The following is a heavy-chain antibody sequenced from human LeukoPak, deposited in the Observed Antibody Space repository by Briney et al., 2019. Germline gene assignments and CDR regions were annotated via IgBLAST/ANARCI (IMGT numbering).Heavy chain of an antibody. D-gene: IGHD2-2*01. CDR3: TRLSADSSSSRGFDY. Sequence: PSETLSLTCTVSGASISSYYWTWIRQPAGKGLEWIGRIYTSGSTNYNPSLKSRVAMSVDTSKNQFSLKLSSVTAADTAVYYCTRLSADSSSSRGFDYWGQGTLVTVSS. CDR1: GASISSYY. V-gene: IGHV4-4*07. CDR2: IYTSGST. J-gene: IGHJ4*02.